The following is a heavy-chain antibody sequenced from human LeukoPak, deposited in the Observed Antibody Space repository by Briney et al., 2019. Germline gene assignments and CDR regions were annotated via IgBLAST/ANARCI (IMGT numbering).Heavy chain of an antibody. CDR2: IYPGDSDT. CDR1: GYSFTSYW. CDR3: ARGRIAVALPDYYYGMDV. D-gene: IGHD6-19*01. Sequence: GESLKISCKGSGYSFTSYWIGWVRQMPGKGLEWMGIIYPGDSDTRYSPSCQGQVTISADKSISNAYLQWNSLKASDTAMYYCARGRIAVALPDYYYGMDVWGQGTTVTVSS. J-gene: IGHJ6*02. V-gene: IGHV5-51*01.